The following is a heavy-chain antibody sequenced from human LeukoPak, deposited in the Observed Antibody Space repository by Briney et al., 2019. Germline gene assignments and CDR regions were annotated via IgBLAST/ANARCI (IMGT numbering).Heavy chain of an antibody. V-gene: IGHV4-4*02. J-gene: IGHJ4*02. Sequence: SETLSLTCAVSGGSMSSSYWWSWVRQPPGKGLEWIGEISHSGSTNYNPSLKSRVTISVDKSKNHFSLKLTSVTAADTAVYYCARDITGSFDYWGQGNLVTVSS. CDR2: ISHSGST. CDR3: ARDITGSFDY. CDR1: GGSMSSSYW. D-gene: IGHD1-14*01.